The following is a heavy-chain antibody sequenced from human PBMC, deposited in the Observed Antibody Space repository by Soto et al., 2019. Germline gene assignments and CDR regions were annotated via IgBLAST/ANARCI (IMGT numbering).Heavy chain of an antibody. CDR2: IYWDDDK. J-gene: IGHJ4*02. CDR1: GFSLTTRGVG. Sequence: QITLKESGPTLVKPTQTLTLTCTFSGFSLTTRGVGVGWIRQPPGKALEWVAVIYWDDDKRYSPSLNSRLTITKDTSKNQVFLIMTNVDPLDTATYCCVQHLLRRLYWGQGTLVTVSS. V-gene: IGHV2-5*02. CDR3: VQHLLRRLY.